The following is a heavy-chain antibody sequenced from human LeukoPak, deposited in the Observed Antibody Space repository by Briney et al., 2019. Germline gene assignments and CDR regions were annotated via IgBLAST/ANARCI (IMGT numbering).Heavy chain of an antibody. D-gene: IGHD1-26*01. CDR3: AKDVLSGTYYYFDQ. V-gene: IGHV3-23*01. CDR2: ISGSGSNT. Sequence: GPSLRLAYAASGFTFSSYSMNWVRQAPRKGLEWVSGISGSGSNTYYADSVMGRFTISRDNSKNTLYLQMNSLRAEDTAVYYCAKDVLSGTYYYFDQWGQGTLVTVSS. J-gene: IGHJ4*02. CDR1: GFTFSSYS.